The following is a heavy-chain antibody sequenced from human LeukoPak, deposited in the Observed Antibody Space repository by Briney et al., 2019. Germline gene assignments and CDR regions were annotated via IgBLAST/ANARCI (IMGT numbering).Heavy chain of an antibody. D-gene: IGHD2-8*02. CDR1: GFTFSNSW. CDR2: INQHGSEK. Sequence: PGGSLRLSCAGSGFTFSNSWTIWVRQAPGKGLEWVANINQHGSEKYYVDSVKGRFTISRNNAKNSLYLQMNSLRAEDTAVYYCATNTRAYAILVDYGGQGTLVTVS. V-gene: IGHV3-7*01. J-gene: IGHJ4*02. CDR3: ATNTRAYAILVDY.